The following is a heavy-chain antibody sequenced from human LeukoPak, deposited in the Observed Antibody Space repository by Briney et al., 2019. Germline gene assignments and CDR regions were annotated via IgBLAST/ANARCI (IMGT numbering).Heavy chain of an antibody. CDR1: GCTLSTYW. V-gene: IGHV3-74*01. CDR3: ARGYTFGTLDY. J-gene: IGHJ4*02. Sequence: GGSLRLSRAASGCTLSTYWIHWVRQPPGKGLVWVSRINSDGNSFADSVKGRFTISRDNAKNTVYLQMNSLRAEDTAVYFCARGYTFGTLDYWGQGALVTVSS. CDR2: INSDGN. D-gene: IGHD3-16*01.